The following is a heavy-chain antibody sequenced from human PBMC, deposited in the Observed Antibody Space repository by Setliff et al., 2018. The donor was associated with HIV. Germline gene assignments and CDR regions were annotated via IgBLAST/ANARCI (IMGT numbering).Heavy chain of an antibody. Sequence: SETLSLTCTVSGYSISSGYYWGWIRQPPGKGLEWIGSIYHSGSTYYNPSLKSRVTISVDTSKNQFSLKLSSVTAADTAVYYCARAMRGVVVTNMYYYYGMDVWGQGTTVNVSS. CDR3: ARAMRGVVVTNMYYYYGMDV. J-gene: IGHJ6*02. V-gene: IGHV4-38-2*02. D-gene: IGHD2-21*02. CDR1: GYSISSGYY. CDR2: IYHSGST.